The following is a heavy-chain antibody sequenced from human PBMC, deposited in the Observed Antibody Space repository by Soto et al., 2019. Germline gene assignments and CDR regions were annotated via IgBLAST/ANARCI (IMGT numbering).Heavy chain of an antibody. CDR3: AHSTDFYGMDV. J-gene: IGHJ6*02. V-gene: IGHV2-5*02. Sequence: GSGPPLVNPTQTLTLTCTFSGFSLSTSGVGVVWIRQPPGKALEWLALSYWDDDKRYSPSLKSRLTITKYTSKNQVVLTMTNMDPVDTAAYYCAHSTDFYGMDVWGQGTTVTVSS. CDR2: SYWDDDK. D-gene: IGHD3-3*01. CDR1: GFSLSTSGVG.